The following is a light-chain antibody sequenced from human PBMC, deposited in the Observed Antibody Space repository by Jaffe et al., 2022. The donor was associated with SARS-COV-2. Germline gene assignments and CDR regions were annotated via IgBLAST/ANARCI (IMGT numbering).Light chain of an antibody. CDR2: ENN. CDR3: AAWDRGLSVGM. Sequence: QSLLTQPPSVSAAPGQEVTISCSGSNSNIGSEDVSWFQQFPGTAPKMIIYENNKRSSGTPARFSASKSGTSATLGITGLLPGDEADYYCAAWDRGLSVGMFGGGTRVTVL. CDR1: NSNIGSED. J-gene: IGLJ3*02. V-gene: IGLV1-51*02.